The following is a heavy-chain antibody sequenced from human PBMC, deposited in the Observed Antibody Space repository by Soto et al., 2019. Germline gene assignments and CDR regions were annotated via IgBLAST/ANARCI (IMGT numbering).Heavy chain of an antibody. CDR1: GYTFTSYD. CDR2: MNPNSGNT. J-gene: IGHJ4*02. D-gene: IGHD2-15*01. CDR3: ARGFPGYCSGGSCYDPSDY. V-gene: IGHV1-8*01. Sequence: ASVKVSCKAPGYTFTSYDINWVRRATGQGLEWMGWMNPNSGNTGYAQKFQGRVTVTRNTSISTAYMELSSLRSEDTAVYYCARGFPGYCSGGSCYDPSDYWGQGTLVTVSS.